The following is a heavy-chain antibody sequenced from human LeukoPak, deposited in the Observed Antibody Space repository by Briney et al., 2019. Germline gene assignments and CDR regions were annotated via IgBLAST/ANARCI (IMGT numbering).Heavy chain of an antibody. J-gene: IGHJ5*02. CDR1: GYTFTSYY. CDR2: INPSGGST. CDR3: ARAKGAYYYDSSGYYRYWFDP. D-gene: IGHD3-22*01. V-gene: IGHV1-46*01. Sequence: VASVKVSYKASGYTFTSYYMHWVRQAPGQGLEWMGIINPSGGSTSYAQKFQGRVTMTRDTSTSTVYMELSSLRSEDTAVYYCARAKGAYYYDSSGYYRYWFDPWGQGTLVTVSS.